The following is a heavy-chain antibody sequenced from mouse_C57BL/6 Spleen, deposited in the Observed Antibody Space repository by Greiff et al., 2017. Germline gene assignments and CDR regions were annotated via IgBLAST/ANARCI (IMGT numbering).Heavy chain of an antibody. CDR3: ARKTTGFDYYAMDD. CDR2: IDPNSGGT. D-gene: IGHD1-1*01. V-gene: IGHV1-72*01. J-gene: IGHJ4*01. Sequence: QVQLQQPGAELVKPGASVKLSCKASGYTFTGYWMHWVKQRPGRGLEWIGRIDPNSGGTKYNEKFKSKATLTVDKPSSTAYMQLSSLTSEDSAVYYCARKTTGFDYYAMDDWGKGTSVTVSS. CDR1: GYTFTGYW.